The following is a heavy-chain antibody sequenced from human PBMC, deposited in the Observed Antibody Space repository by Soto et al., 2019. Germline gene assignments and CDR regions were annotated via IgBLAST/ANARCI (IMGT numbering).Heavy chain of an antibody. J-gene: IGHJ5*02. CDR3: ARHETERMFFRWFGP. Sequence: QVQLQESGPGLAKPSETLSLTCTVSGGSMTSSNDCWGWIRQPPGKGLEWIGSIYNTGRSYYNPTPESRVIISLDTSKNQFSLRLSSVTAADTAVYYCARHETERMFFRWFGPWGQGALVTVSS. V-gene: IGHV4-39*01. CDR1: GGSMTSSNDC. D-gene: IGHD3-10*02. CDR2: IYNTGRS.